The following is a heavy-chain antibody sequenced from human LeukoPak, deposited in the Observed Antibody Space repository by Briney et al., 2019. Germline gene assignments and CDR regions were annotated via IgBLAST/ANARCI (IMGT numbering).Heavy chain of an antibody. J-gene: IGHJ1*01. CDR2: IRRNSGNI. D-gene: IGHD3-22*01. CDR1: GFTFDDYD. CDR3: SKEDYYGTSGYRWGYFQH. Sequence: GGSLRLSRAASGFTFDDYDMHWVRQAPGKGLEWVSGIRRNSGNIGYAGSVKGRFTISRDNAKNSLYLQMNSLRAEGMAFYYCSKEDYYGTSGYRWGYFQHWPQGTLLTVSS. V-gene: IGHV3-9*03.